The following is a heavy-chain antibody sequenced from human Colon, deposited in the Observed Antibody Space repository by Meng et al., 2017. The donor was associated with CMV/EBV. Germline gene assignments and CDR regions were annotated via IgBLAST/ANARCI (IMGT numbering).Heavy chain of an antibody. CDR2: ISSSSSYI. CDR1: GSTFSSYS. J-gene: IGHJ6*02. V-gene: IGHV3-21*01. CDR3: ASLYIRPLLWFGMPGYYGMDV. Sequence: GESLKISCAASGSTFSSYSMNWVRQAPGKGLEWVSSISSSSSYIYYADSVKGRFTISRDNAKNSLYLQMNSLRAEDTAVYYCASLYIRPLLWFGMPGYYGMDVWGQGTTVTVSS. D-gene: IGHD3-10*01.